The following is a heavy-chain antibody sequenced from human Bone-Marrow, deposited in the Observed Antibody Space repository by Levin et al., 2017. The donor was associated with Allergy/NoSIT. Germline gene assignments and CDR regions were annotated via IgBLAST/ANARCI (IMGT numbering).Heavy chain of an antibody. Sequence: SETLSLTCKVSGGSISSYFWSWIRQPPGKKLEWIGYVYYSGTTSYNPSFNSRVSISVDSSNNFFSLRLNSVTSADTAGYYCARSPPSRTTGWFDFWGRGTPVTVSS. CDR3: ARSPPSRTTGWFDF. CDR2: VYYSGTT. CDR1: GGSISSYF. D-gene: IGHD7-27*01. J-gene: IGHJ5*01. V-gene: IGHV4-59*01.